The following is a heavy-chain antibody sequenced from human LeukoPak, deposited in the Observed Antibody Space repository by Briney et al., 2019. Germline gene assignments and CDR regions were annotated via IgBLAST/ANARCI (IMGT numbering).Heavy chain of an antibody. D-gene: IGHD1-14*01. CDR1: GGSTSGDY. V-gene: IGHV4-59*01. Sequence: PSETLSVTCTVSGGSTSGDYWSWTRQSPGRGLEWFGHVHSNGDTNYNPSFKSRVTISLDTSKNQFSLRLTSVTAADTAVYYCVKYNRSPTVYALDIWGQGTMVTASS. J-gene: IGHJ3*02. CDR3: VKYNRSPTVYALDI. CDR2: VHSNGDT.